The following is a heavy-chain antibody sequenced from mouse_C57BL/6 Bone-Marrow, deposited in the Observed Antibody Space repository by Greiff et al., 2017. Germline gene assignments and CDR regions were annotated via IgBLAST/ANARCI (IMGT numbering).Heavy chain of an antibody. Sequence: QVQLQQSGAELVRPGTSVKVSCKASGYAFTNYLIEWVKQRPGQGLEWIGVINPGSGGTNYNEKFKGKATLTADKSSSTAYMQLSSLSSEDSAVYFCARSFITTVVAGDYWGQGTTLTVSS. D-gene: IGHD1-1*01. CDR2: INPGSGGT. CDR3: ARSFITTVVAGDY. V-gene: IGHV1-54*01. J-gene: IGHJ2*01. CDR1: GYAFTNYL.